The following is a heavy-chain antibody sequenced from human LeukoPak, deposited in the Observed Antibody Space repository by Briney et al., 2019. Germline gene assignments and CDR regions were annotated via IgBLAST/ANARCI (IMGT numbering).Heavy chain of an antibody. CDR2: IRYDGSNK. Sequence: GGSLRLSCAASGFTVSSYGMHWVRQAPGKGLEWVAFIRYDGSNKYNADSVKGRFTISRDNSKNTLYLQMNSLRAEDTAVYYCAKEGAAAGEVFDYWGQGTLVTVSS. D-gene: IGHD6-13*01. V-gene: IGHV3-30*02. CDR3: AKEGAAAGEVFDY. J-gene: IGHJ4*02. CDR1: GFTVSSYG.